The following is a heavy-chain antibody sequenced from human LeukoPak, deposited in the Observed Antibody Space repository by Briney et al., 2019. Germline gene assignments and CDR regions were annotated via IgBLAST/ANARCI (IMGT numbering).Heavy chain of an antibody. CDR3: ARDSNYYDSSRNFDY. J-gene: IGHJ4*02. Sequence: PGGSLRLSCAASGFTFSSYSMNWVRQAPGKGLEWVSSISSGSSYIYYADSVKGRFTISRDNAKNSLYLQMNSLRAEDTAVYYCARDSNYYDSSRNFDYWGQGTLVTVSS. CDR1: GFTFSSYS. V-gene: IGHV3-21*01. D-gene: IGHD3-22*01. CDR2: ISSGSSYI.